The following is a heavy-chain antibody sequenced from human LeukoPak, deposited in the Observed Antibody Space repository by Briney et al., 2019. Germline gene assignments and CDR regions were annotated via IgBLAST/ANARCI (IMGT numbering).Heavy chain of an antibody. Sequence: GASVKVSCKASGYTFTGYYMHWVRQAPGQGLEWMGWINPNSGGTNYAQKFQGRVTMTRDTSISTAYMELSRLRSDDTAVYYCARGPAQYNWNDGPSDYWGQGTLVTVSS. V-gene: IGHV1-2*02. D-gene: IGHD1-20*01. CDR2: INPNSGGT. CDR1: GYTFTGYY. J-gene: IGHJ4*02. CDR3: ARGPAQYNWNDGPSDY.